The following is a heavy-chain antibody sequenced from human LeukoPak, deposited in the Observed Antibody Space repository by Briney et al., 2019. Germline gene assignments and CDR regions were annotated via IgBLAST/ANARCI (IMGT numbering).Heavy chain of an antibody. CDR1: GGSITSSNW. D-gene: IGHD3-10*01. J-gene: IGHJ5*02. Sequence: PSGTLSLTCAVSGGSITSSNWWSWVRQPPGKGLEWIGEIYHSGGTTYNPSLKSRLTISADKTTNQFSQKLSSVPAAATAVNYCTRDSGTSGEVKFDPWGQGSLVTVSS. V-gene: IGHV4-4*02. CDR3: TRDSGTSGEVKFDP. CDR2: IYHSGGT.